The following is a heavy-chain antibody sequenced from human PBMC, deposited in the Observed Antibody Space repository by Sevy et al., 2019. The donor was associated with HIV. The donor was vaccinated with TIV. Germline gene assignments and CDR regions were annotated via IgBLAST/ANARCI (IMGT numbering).Heavy chain of an antibody. CDR3: ARAPVGSGWYFPRGIDY. CDR1: GFSFDSYG. V-gene: IGHV3-7*01. J-gene: IGHJ4*02. CDR2: IKQDGSEK. Sequence: GGSLRLSCAVSGFSFDSYGMTWVRQAPGKGLEWVANIKQDGSEKYYAESVKGRLTVSRDNTKNSLYLQLNSLRAEDTAIYYCARAPVGSGWYFPRGIDYWGQGTLVTVSS. D-gene: IGHD6-13*01.